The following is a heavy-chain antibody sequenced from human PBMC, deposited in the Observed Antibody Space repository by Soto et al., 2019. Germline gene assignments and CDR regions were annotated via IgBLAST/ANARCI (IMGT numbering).Heavy chain of an antibody. CDR3: ARDRPFYGYYYYGMDV. Sequence: SETLSLTCTVSGGSISSGGYYWSWIRQHPGKGLEWIGYIYYSGSTYYNPSLKSRVTISVDTSKNQFSLKLSSVTAADTAVYYCARDRPFYGYYYYGMDVWGQGTTVTVSS. J-gene: IGHJ6*02. CDR1: GGSISSGGYY. CDR2: IYYSGST. D-gene: IGHD4-17*01. V-gene: IGHV4-31*03.